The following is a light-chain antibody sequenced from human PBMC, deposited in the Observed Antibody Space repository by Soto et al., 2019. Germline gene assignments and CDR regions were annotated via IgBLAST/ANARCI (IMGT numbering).Light chain of an antibody. CDR2: KAS. J-gene: IGKJ1*01. V-gene: IGKV1-5*03. Sequence: DIQMTQSPSTLSASVGDRVTITCRASQSISSWLAWYQQKPGKAPKLLIYKASSLESGVPSRFSGSGSGTEFTLTISSLQPDDFAPYYCQQYNSYSWTFGQGTKVDIK. CDR1: QSISSW. CDR3: QQYNSYSWT.